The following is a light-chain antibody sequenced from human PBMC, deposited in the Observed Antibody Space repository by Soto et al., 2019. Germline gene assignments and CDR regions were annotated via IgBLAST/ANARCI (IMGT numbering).Light chain of an antibody. CDR2: DAS. CDR3: QHYTSYQT. Sequence: MEMSRSRSTRSAWGAERVTITCRASQSISSWLAWYQQKPGKAPELLIYDASSLESGVPSRLIGSRTATEFTLPITSLHPDAFPPYYCQHYTSYQTFAQGTQLDIK. J-gene: IGKJ1*01. CDR1: QSISSW. V-gene: IGKV1-5*01.